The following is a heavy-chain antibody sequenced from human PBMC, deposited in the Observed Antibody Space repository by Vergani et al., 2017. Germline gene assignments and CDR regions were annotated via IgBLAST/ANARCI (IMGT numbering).Heavy chain of an antibody. CDR2: IWLDGSDK. CDR1: GFSFSRYG. CDR3: ARDETYYGSWSGSTDYYYYMDV. Sequence: QEQLVESGGGVVQPGRSLRLSCAASGFSFSRYGMQWVRQAPGKGLEWVAAIWLDGSDKYSADSVRVRFTISRDHYKNTRYLQMNSLRAEDTAVYYCARDETYYGSWSGSTDYYYYMDVWGKGTTVTVSS. D-gene: IGHD3-3*01. J-gene: IGHJ6*03. V-gene: IGHV3-33*01.